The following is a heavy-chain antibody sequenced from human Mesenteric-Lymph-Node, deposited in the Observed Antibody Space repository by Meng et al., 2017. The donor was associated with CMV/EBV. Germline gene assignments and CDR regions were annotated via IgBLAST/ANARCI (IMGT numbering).Heavy chain of an antibody. J-gene: IGHJ6*02. D-gene: IGHD3-16*01. CDR1: GFSFRSFG. Sequence: GGSLRLSCDASGFSFRSFGMHWVRQAPGAGLEWVAFIRNDESDKWYADSVKGRFTISRDNSKNILNLHLNSLRVEDTAVYYCVRDGGLPRYYYFALDVWGQGTMVTVSS. CDR3: VRDGGLPRYYYFALDV. CDR2: IRNDESDK. V-gene: IGHV3-30*02.